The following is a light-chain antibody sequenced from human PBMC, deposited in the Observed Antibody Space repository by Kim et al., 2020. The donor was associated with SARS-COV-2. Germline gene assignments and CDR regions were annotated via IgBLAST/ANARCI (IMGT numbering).Light chain of an antibody. CDR2: AAS. J-gene: IGKJ2*01. CDR3: QQSYRTPYT. V-gene: IGKV1-39*01. Sequence: DIQMTQSPSSLSASVGDRVTITCRASQSISNYLNWYKQKPGKAPKLLIYAASSLQSGVPSRFSGSGSGTEFTLTISSLQREDFATYYCQQSYRTPYTSGQGTKLEI. CDR1: QSISNY.